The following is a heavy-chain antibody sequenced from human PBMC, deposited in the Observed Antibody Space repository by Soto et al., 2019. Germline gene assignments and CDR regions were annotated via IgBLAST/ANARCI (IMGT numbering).Heavy chain of an antibody. V-gene: IGHV1-8*01. CDR1: GYTFTSYD. CDR2: MNPISGNT. CDR3: ARERSSGWYVDY. J-gene: IGHJ4*02. D-gene: IGHD6-19*01. Sequence: QVQLVQSGAEVKKPGASVKVSCKASGYTFTSYDIHWVRQATGQGLERMGWMNPISGNTGYAQKFQGRVTMTSNTSISTAYMELSSLRSEDRAVYYCARERSSGWYVDYWGQGTLVTVTS.